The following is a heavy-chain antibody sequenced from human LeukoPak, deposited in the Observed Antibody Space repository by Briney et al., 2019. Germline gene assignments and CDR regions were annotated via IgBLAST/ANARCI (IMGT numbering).Heavy chain of an antibody. J-gene: IGHJ4*02. D-gene: IGHD6-19*01. V-gene: IGHV3-23*01. CDR3: AKDRPIDSGWLLMFDY. Sequence: PGGSLRLSCAASGFTFSTYAMIWVRQAPGKGLEWVSGISGSGGITYYADSVKGRFTISRDNSKNTLYLQMNSLRADDTAEYYCAKDRPIDSGWLLMFDYWGQGTLVTVSS. CDR1: GFTFSTYA. CDR2: ISGSGGIT.